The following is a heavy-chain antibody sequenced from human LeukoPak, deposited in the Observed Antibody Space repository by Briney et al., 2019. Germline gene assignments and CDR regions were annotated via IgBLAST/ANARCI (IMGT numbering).Heavy chain of an antibody. Sequence: GGSLRLSCAASGFTFSNYWMHWVRHAPGKGLVWVSRINSDGINTSYADSVKGRFTISRDNAKNTLNLQMNSLRAEDTAVYYCARDLGQYYDTSDNWLDPWGQGTLVTVSS. D-gene: IGHD3-22*01. CDR1: GFTFSNYW. J-gene: IGHJ5*02. CDR2: INSDGINT. V-gene: IGHV3-74*01. CDR3: ARDLGQYYDTSDNWLDP.